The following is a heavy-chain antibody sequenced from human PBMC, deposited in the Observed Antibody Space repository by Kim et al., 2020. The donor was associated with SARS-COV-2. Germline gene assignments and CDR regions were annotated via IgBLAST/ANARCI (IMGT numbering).Heavy chain of an antibody. J-gene: IGHJ4*01. Sequence: YYVDTVNSRFTISKDNAKNSLYPRMNSLRAKDTAVYYCARDDSTGYYYLDTWGRGTLVTVSS. CDR3: ARDDSTGYYYLDT. D-gene: IGHD3-22*01. V-gene: IGHV3-7*01.